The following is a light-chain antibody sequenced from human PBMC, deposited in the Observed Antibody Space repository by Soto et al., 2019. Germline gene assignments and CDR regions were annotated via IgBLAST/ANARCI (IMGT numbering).Light chain of an antibody. Sequence: SALTQPASVSGSPGQSITISCTGTSSDIGGYNYVSWYQQYPGKAPKLLIYDVSDRPSGVSSRFSGSKSGNTASLTISGLQAEDEGDYYCSSYSGSGTLVVFGGGTKLTVL. CDR1: SSDIGGYNY. V-gene: IGLV2-14*03. CDR3: SSYSGSGTLVV. J-gene: IGLJ2*01. CDR2: DVS.